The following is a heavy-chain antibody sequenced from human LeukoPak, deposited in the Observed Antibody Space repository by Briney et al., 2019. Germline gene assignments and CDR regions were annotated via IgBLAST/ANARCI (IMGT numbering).Heavy chain of an antibody. D-gene: IGHD1-1*01. J-gene: IGHJ4*02. V-gene: IGHV1-69*13. Sequence: SVKVSCKASGGTFSSYAISWVRQAPGQGLEWMGGIIPIFGTANYAQKFQGRVTITADESTSTAYMELSSLRSEDTAVYYCARGRNWNDDASMGYWGQGTLLTVSS. CDR2: IIPIFGTA. CDR1: GGTFSSYA. CDR3: ARGRNWNDDASMGY.